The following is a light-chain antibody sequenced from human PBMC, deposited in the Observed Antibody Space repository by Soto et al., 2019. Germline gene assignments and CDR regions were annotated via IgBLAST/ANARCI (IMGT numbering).Light chain of an antibody. CDR1: TSNVANNF. CDR3: GAWDSSLTANV. Sequence: QSVLTQPPSVSAAPGQKVTISCSGTTSNVANNFVSWYQHFPGKAPKLLIYDDNKRFSGIPDRFSGSKSGTSATLDITGLQTGDEADYYCGAWDSSLTANVFGTGTKLTVL. J-gene: IGLJ1*01. V-gene: IGLV1-51*01. CDR2: DDN.